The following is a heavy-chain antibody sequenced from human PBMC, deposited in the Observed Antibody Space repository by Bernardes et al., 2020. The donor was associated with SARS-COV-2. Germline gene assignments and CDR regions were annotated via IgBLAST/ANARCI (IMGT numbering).Heavy chain of an antibody. CDR3: ARGAHHYYDSSGFMYSFDY. D-gene: IGHD3-22*01. CDR2: ISDDGTTT. Sequence: SLSLSCAASGFTLSDYWMHWVRQVPGKGLVWVSRISDDGTTTTYADSVKGRFTISRDRAKNTLYLQMNSLRAEDTAVYYCARGAHHYYDSSGFMYSFDYWGQGTLVTVSS. V-gene: IGHV3-74*01. J-gene: IGHJ4*02. CDR1: GFTLSDYW.